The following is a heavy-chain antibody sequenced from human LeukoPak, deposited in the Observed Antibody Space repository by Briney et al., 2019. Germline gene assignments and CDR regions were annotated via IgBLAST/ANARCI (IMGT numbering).Heavy chain of an antibody. V-gene: IGHV1-69*13. D-gene: IGHD1-26*01. CDR1: GGTFSSYA. CDR3: ARGVVGATTGAYSFDY. J-gene: IGHJ4*02. Sequence: ASVKVSCKASGGTFSSYAISWVRQAPGQGLEWMGGIIPIFGTANYAQKFQGRVTIIADESTSTAYMELSSLRSEDTAVYYCARGVVGATTGAYSFDYWGRGTLVTVSS. CDR2: IIPIFGTA.